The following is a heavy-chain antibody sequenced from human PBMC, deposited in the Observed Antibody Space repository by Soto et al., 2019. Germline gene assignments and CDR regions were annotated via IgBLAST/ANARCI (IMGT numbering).Heavy chain of an antibody. Sequence: GGSLRLSCAASGFTFSSYSMNWVRQAPGKGLEWVSSISSSSSYIYYADSVKGRFTISRDNAKNSLYLQMNSLRAEDTAVYYCARDSTAYGDYAPLWAFDIWGQGTMVTVSS. V-gene: IGHV3-21*01. CDR2: ISSSSSYI. CDR1: GFTFSSYS. D-gene: IGHD4-17*01. CDR3: ARDSTAYGDYAPLWAFDI. J-gene: IGHJ3*02.